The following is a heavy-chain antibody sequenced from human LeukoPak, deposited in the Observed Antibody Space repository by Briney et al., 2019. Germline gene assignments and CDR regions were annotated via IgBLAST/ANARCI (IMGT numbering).Heavy chain of an antibody. Sequence: GGSLRLSCAASGFTFDDYAIHWVRQAPGKGLEWVSGINWNSVSIGYADSVKGRFTISRDNSKNTLYLQMNSLRAEDTAVYYCAKDRAYCSSTSCSLDYYYGMDVWGQGTTVTVSS. CDR1: GFTFDDYA. J-gene: IGHJ6*02. D-gene: IGHD2-2*01. CDR3: AKDRAYCSSTSCSLDYYYGMDV. CDR2: INWNSVSI. V-gene: IGHV3-9*01.